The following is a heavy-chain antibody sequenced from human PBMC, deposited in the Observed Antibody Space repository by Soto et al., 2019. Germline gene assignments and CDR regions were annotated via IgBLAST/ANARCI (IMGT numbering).Heavy chain of an antibody. CDR2: INPNSGGT. CDR1: GYTFTGYY. V-gene: IGHV1-2*04. J-gene: IGHJ6*03. CDR3: ARGGRPDVPAAMLKYYYYYYMDV. D-gene: IGHD2-2*01. Sequence: ASVKVSCKASGYTFTGYYMHWVRQAPGQGLEWMGWINPNSGGTNYAQKFQGWVTMTRDKSISTAYMELSRLRSDDTAVYYCARGGRPDVPAAMLKYYYYYYMDVWGKGTTVTVSS.